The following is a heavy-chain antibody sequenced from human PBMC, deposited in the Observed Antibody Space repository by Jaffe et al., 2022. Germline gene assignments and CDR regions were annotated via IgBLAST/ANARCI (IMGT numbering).Heavy chain of an antibody. CDR2: IRYDGSNK. V-gene: IGHV3-30*02. D-gene: IGHD3-3*01. J-gene: IGHJ3*02. CDR3: AKDETYYDFWSGSDKDGDAFDI. CDR1: GFTFSSYG. Sequence: QVQLVESGGGVVQPGGSLRLSCAASGFTFSSYGMHWVRQAPGKGLEWVAFIRYDGSNKYYADSVKGRFTISRDNSKNTLYLQMNSLRAEDTAVYYCAKDETYYDFWSGSDKDGDAFDIWGQGTMVTVSS.